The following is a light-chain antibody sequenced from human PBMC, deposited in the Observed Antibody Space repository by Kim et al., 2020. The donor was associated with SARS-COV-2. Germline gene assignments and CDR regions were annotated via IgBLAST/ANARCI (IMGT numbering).Light chain of an antibody. J-gene: IGKJ4*01. Sequence: ASVGDRVTITCRASQNVSSWLACYQQKPGKAPKLLIYMASSLQTGVPSRFSGSGSGTEFTLTISSLQSDDFATYYCQQYNTYPLTFGGGTKVDIK. CDR2: MAS. CDR3: QQYNTYPLT. V-gene: IGKV1-5*03. CDR1: QNVSSW.